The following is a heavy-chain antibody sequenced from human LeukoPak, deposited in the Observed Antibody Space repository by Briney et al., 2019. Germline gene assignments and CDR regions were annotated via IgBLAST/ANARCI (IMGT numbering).Heavy chain of an antibody. Sequence: GGSLRLSCAASGFSFSNYAMAWVRQAPGKGLEWVAAISGSGGSTYYADSVKGRFTISRDNSKNTLYLQMNSLRAEDTAVYYCAKDLHYGFGELLPTDYWGQGTLVTVSS. V-gene: IGHV3-23*01. CDR1: GFSFSNYA. CDR3: AKDLHYGFGELLPTDY. J-gene: IGHJ4*02. CDR2: ISGSGGST. D-gene: IGHD3-10*01.